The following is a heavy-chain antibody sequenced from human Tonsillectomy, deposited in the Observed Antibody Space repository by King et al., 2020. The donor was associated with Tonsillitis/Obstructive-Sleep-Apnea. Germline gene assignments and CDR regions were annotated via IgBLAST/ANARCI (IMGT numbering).Heavy chain of an antibody. J-gene: IGHJ6*03. CDR1: GFTFSSYG. V-gene: IGHV3-33*01. CDR3: ARIKGYCSGGICYSWSMDV. D-gene: IGHD2-15*01. CDR2: IWYDGENN. Sequence: QVQLVESGGGVVQPGRSLRLSCAASGFTFSSYGMHWVRQAPGKGLEWVAIIWYDGENNYCPDSVKGRFTISRDNSKNTIYLQMNNLRAEDTAVYFCARIKGYCSGGICYSWSMDVWGKGTTVTVSS.